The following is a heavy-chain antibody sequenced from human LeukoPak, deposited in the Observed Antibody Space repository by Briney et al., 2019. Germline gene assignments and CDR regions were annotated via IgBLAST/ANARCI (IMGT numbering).Heavy chain of an antibody. J-gene: IGHJ4*02. D-gene: IGHD3-16*01. V-gene: IGHV3-74*01. CDR1: GFTFSSHW. CDR3: AKDLLGGEYYFDY. CDR2: IDSDGSST. Sequence: GGSLRLSCAASGFTFSSHWMHWVRQAPGKGLVWVSRIDSDGSSTTYADSVKGRFTISRDNSKNTLYLQMNSLRAEDTAVYYCAKDLLGGEYYFDYWGQGTLVTVSS.